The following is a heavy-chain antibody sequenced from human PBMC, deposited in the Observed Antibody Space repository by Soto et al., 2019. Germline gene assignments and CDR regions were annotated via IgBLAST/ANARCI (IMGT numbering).Heavy chain of an antibody. D-gene: IGHD3-9*01. Sequence: PSETLSLTCTVSGGSISSYYWSWIRQPPGKGLEWIGYISDSGSTNYNPSLKSRVTISVDTSKNQFSLKLSSVTAADTAVYYCARGRHILTGYYRDLNYGMDVWGQGTTVTVSS. CDR3: ARGRHILTGYYRDLNYGMDV. CDR2: ISDSGST. J-gene: IGHJ6*02. V-gene: IGHV4-59*12. CDR1: GGSISSYY.